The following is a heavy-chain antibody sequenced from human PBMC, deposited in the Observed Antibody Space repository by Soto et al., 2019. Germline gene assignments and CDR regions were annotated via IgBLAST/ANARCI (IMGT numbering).Heavy chain of an antibody. J-gene: IGHJ5*02. CDR1: AGSMRNYY. CDR2: VDDSGTT. CDR3: SRDVSCSGGSCYPNDWFDP. V-gene: IGHV4-59*01. D-gene: IGHD2-15*01. Sequence: QVQLQQLGPGLVKPSETLSLTCSVSAGSMRNYYWSWIRQPPGKGLEWIGNVDDSGTTKYNPSLRSRVTISVDTSTNQFSLKLSSVIAADTAVYYCSRDVSCSGGSCYPNDWFDPWGQGTLVTVSS.